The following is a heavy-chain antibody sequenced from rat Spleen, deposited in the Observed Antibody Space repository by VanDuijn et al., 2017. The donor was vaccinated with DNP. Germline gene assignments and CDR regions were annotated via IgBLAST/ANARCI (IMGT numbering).Heavy chain of an antibody. V-gene: IGHV2S8*01. D-gene: IGHD1-3*01. CDR2: IWSGGST. Sequence: QVQLNELGPGLVQPSRTLSLTCTVSGFSLTSYGVSWVRQPPGKGLEWIAAIWSGGSTDYNSTLKSRLSISRDTSKSQVFLKMNSVQTEDTAMYFCARALATVAPTGAMDAWGQGTSVTVSS. CDR1: GFSLTSYG. J-gene: IGHJ4*01. CDR3: ARALATVAPTGAMDA.